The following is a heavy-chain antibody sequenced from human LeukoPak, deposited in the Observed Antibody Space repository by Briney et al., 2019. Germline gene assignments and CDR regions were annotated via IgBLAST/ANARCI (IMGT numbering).Heavy chain of an antibody. Sequence: SETLSLTCTVSGGSISSSSYYWGWIRQPPGKGLEWIGSIYYSGSTYYNPSLKSRVTISVDTSKNQFSLKLSSVTAADTAVYYCARTTERGIYDAFDIWGQGTMVTVSS. V-gene: IGHV4-39*07. J-gene: IGHJ3*02. CDR2: IYYSGST. D-gene: IGHD5-12*01. CDR3: ARTTERGIYDAFDI. CDR1: GGSISSSSYY.